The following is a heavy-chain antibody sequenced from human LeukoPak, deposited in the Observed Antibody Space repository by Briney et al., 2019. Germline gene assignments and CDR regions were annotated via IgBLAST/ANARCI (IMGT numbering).Heavy chain of an antibody. CDR3: TTDFPVVVPAATRVGWFDP. Sequence: PGGSLRLSCAASGFTFSNAWMSWVRQAPGKGLEWVGRIKSKTDGGTTDYAAPVKGRFTISRDDSKNTLYLQMNSLKTEDTAVYYCTTDFPVVVPAATRVGWFDPWGQGTLVTVSS. D-gene: IGHD2-2*01. CDR2: IKSKTDGGTT. CDR1: GFTFSNAW. V-gene: IGHV3-15*01. J-gene: IGHJ5*02.